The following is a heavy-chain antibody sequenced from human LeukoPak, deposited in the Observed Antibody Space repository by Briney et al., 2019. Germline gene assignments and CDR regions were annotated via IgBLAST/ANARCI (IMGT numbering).Heavy chain of an antibody. D-gene: IGHD3-16*01. Sequence: GGSLRLSCVASGFTFSSYAMSLVRQAPARGLEWVASLRGDGSTFYADSVKGRFTLSRDESRNTVYLQLTYLRVEDTAVYYCAKASWVSSADAVLWGQGTPVTVSS. V-gene: IGHV3-23*01. CDR3: AKASWVSSADAVL. CDR2: LRGDGST. J-gene: IGHJ4*02. CDR1: GFTFSSYA.